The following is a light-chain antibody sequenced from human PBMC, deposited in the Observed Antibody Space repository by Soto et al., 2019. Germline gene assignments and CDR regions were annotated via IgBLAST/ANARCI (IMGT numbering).Light chain of an antibody. CDR3: QQYGDSIT. V-gene: IGKV3-20*01. J-gene: IGKJ4*01. CDR1: QTVRSSY. Sequence: IFLTQSPGRLSLSSGDRATLSCRASQTVRSSYLAWYQQRPGQAPKLLLYGAFNRGIGIPERVSGSESGRDYNITISRLDPEDYALYYCQQYGDSITFGGATEVESK. CDR2: GAF.